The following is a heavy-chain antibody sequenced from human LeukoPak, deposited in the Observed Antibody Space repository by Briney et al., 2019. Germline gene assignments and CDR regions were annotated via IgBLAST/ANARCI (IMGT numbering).Heavy chain of an antibody. CDR1: GFTLSGYA. CDR3: ARDYYAGYKSGWYQINY. Sequence: GRSLRLPCAVSGFTLSGYAMHWVRQAPGKGLEWVAVISNDGSNTNYADSVKDRFTISRDKSKNTLYLQMNSLRAEDTAVYYCARDYYAGYKSGWYQINYWGQGTLVTVSS. CDR2: ISNDGSNT. V-gene: IGHV3-30*04. D-gene: IGHD6-19*01. J-gene: IGHJ4*02.